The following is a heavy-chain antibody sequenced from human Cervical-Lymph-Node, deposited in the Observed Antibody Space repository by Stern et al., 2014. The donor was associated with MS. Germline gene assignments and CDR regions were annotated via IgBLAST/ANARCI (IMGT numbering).Heavy chain of an antibody. CDR3: TRIMRHSGRYGYYKHVMDV. CDR1: GFSLSTSGMS. Sequence: QVTLKESGPALVKPTQTLTLTCTFSGFSLSTSGMSVSWIRQPPGKALEWLALIDWDDDKYYSTSLKTRLTISKDTSKNQVVLTMTNMDPVDTATYYCTRIMRHSGRYGYYKHVMDVWGQGTTVTVSS. D-gene: IGHD1-26*01. CDR2: IDWDDDK. V-gene: IGHV2-70*01. J-gene: IGHJ6*02.